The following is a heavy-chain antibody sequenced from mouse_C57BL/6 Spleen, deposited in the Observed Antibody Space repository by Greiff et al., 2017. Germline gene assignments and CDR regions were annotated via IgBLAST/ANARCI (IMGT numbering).Heavy chain of an antibody. V-gene: IGHV1-82*01. Sequence: VQLQQSGPELVKPGASVKISCKASGYAFSSSWMNWVKQRPGKGLEWIGRIYPGDGDTNYNGKFKGKATLTADKSSSTAYMQLSILTSEDSAVYFCARFDYDVYYAMDYWGQGTSVTVSS. CDR1: GYAFSSSW. D-gene: IGHD2-4*01. J-gene: IGHJ4*01. CDR3: ARFDYDVYYAMDY. CDR2: IYPGDGDT.